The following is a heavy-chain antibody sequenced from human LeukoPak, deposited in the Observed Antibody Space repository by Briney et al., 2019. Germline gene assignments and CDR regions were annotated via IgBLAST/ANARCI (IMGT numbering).Heavy chain of an antibody. V-gene: IGHV4-59*01. J-gene: IGHJ5*02. D-gene: IGHD3-10*01. Sequence: PSETLSLTCTVSGSSISSYYWSWIRQPPGKGLEWFGYIYYSGSTNYNPSLKSRVTISVDTSKNQFSLKLSSVTAADTAVYYCASSGTMVRGVIISWGQGTLVTVSS. CDR2: IYYSGST. CDR3: ASSGTMVRGVIIS. CDR1: GSSISSYY.